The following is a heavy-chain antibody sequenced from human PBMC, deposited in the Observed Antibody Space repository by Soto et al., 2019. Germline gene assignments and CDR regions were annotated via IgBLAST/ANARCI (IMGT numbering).Heavy chain of an antibody. V-gene: IGHV3-23*01. Sequence: EVQLLESGGGFVQPGGSLRLSCAASGFIFTTYTMSWVRQAPGKGLEWVSAISGSGVNTYYADSVKGRFTISRDNSKNTLYLPMNSLRAEDTAVYYCAKEDDYGDYADDAFDMWGQGTMVTVSS. CDR1: GFIFTTYT. CDR3: AKEDDYGDYADDAFDM. J-gene: IGHJ3*02. D-gene: IGHD4-17*01. CDR2: ISGSGVNT.